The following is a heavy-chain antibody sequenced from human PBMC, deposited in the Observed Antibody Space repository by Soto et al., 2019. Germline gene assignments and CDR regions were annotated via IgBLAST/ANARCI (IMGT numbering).Heavy chain of an antibody. V-gene: IGHV1-18*01. D-gene: IGHD2-2*01. J-gene: IGHJ4*02. Sequence: QVQLVQSGAEVKKPGASVKVSCKASGDTFASYGISWVRQAPGQGLEWMGWISVNSGNTNYAQNFQGRVTMTTDTSTTTVFMERRSLRSDDTAVYYCAGVIRVGQGFDYWGQGTLVTVSS. CDR3: AGVIRVGQGFDY. CDR2: ISVNSGNT. CDR1: GDTFASYG.